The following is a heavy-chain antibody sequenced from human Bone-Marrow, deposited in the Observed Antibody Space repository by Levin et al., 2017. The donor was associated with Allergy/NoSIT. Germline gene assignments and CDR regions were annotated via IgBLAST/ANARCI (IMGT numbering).Heavy chain of an antibody. CDR2: IYYSGST. J-gene: IGHJ6*03. CDR1: GGSITSYY. D-gene: IGHD2-15*01. V-gene: IGHV4-59*01. Sequence: SETLSLTCTVSGGSITSYYWSWIRQPPGKGLEWLGYIYYSGSTNYNPSLKSRVTISVDTSKNQFSLKLSSVTAADTAVYYCAGAYCSPGSCYSGYYYYYMDVWGKGTTVTVSS. CDR3: AGAYCSPGSCYSGYYYYYMDV.